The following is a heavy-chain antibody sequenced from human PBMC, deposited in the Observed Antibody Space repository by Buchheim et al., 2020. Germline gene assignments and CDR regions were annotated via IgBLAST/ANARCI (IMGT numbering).Heavy chain of an antibody. J-gene: IGHJ6*02. CDR3: ARDRRVLDHGRSTYYYYGMDV. CDR1: GFTFSSYG. Sequence: QVQLVESGGGVVQPGRSLRLSCAASGFTFSSYGMHWVRQAPGKGLEWVAVIWYDGSNKYYADSVKGRFTISRDNSKNTLYLQMNSLRAEDTAVYYCARDRRVLDHGRSTYYYYGMDVWGQGTT. V-gene: IGHV3-33*01. D-gene: IGHD5/OR15-5a*01. CDR2: IWYDGSNK.